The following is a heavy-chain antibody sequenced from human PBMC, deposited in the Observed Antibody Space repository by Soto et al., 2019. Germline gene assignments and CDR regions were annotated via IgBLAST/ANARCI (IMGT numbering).Heavy chain of an antibody. Sequence: SETLSLTCTVSGGSISSYYWSWIRQPPGKGLEWIGYIYYSGSTNYNPSLKSRVTISVDTSKNQFSLKLSSVTAADTAVYYCARAWRYFFDYWGQGSLVIVSS. J-gene: IGHJ4*02. CDR2: IYYSGST. V-gene: IGHV4-59*01. CDR1: GGSISSYY. CDR3: ARAWRYFFDY.